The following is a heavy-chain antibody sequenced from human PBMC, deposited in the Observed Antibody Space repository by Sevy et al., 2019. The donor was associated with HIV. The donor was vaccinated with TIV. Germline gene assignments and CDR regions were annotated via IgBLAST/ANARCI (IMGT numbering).Heavy chain of an antibody. CDR1: GFTFSSYG. CDR2: IWYDGINK. D-gene: IGHD3-10*01. V-gene: IGHV3-33*01. Sequence: GGCLRLSCAASGFTFSSYGMHWARQAPGKGLEWVAVIWYDGINKYYADSVKGRFTISRDNSKNTLYLQMNSLRAEDTAVYYCARDKLPPIMVSMVRGALSYYFDYWGQGTLVTVSS. CDR3: ARDKLPPIMVSMVRGALSYYFDY. J-gene: IGHJ4*02.